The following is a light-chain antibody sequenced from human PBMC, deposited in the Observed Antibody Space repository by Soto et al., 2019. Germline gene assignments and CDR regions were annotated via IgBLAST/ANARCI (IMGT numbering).Light chain of an antibody. CDR1: SSDVGRYNY. CDR3: SSYTSSSTEV. J-gene: IGLJ1*01. CDR2: DVS. V-gene: IGLV2-14*03. Sequence: QSALTQPASVSGSPGQSITISCTGTSSDVGRYNYVSWYQQHPGKAPKLIIYDVSDRPSGVSNRFSGSKSGNTASLTISGLQSEDEADYYCSSYTSSSTEVFGTGTKVTVL.